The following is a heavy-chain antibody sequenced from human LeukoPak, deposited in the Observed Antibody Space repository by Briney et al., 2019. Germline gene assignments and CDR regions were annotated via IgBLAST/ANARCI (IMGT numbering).Heavy chain of an antibody. V-gene: IGHV3-7*01. D-gene: IGHD3-3*01. J-gene: IGHJ5*02. CDR1: GFTFSSYW. CDR3: AKHYDFWSGYGSNSFDP. Sequence: GGSLRLSCAASGFTFSSYWMSWVRQAPGKGLEWVGNIKDGGSEKYDVDSVKGGFTSSRDNAKNTLYLQMHSLRAEDTAVYYCAKHYDFWSGYGSNSFDPWGQGILVTVSS. CDR2: IKDGGSEK.